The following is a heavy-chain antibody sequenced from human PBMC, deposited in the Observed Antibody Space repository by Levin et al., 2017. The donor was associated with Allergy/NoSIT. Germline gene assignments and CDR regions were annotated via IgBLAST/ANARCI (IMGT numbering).Heavy chain of an antibody. Sequence: GESLKISCAASGFTFSTYDMSWVRQAPGKGLEWVSSISPTGGTTYADSVKGRFTISRDNSKNTLYLQMNSLRAEDTAVYYCAKSIPHWYFDLWGRGTLVTVSS. CDR3: AKSIPHWYFDL. CDR2: ISPTGGTT. CDR1: GFTFSTYD. J-gene: IGHJ2*01. D-gene: IGHD3-3*02. V-gene: IGHV3-23*01.